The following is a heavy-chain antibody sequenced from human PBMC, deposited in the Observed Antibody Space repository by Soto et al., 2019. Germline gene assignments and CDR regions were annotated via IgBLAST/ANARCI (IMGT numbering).Heavy chain of an antibody. D-gene: IGHD2-21*02. CDR3: TRTVKRQVATKGDDAFDL. J-gene: IGHJ3*01. Sequence: EVQLVESGGDLVQPGGSLRLSCAASGFTFRTYDMHWVRQSRRKGLEWVATIGIGGGAYYPDSVKGRFTISRDDAKNSVFLQMNSLTDGDTAVYYCTRTVKRQVATKGDDAFDLWGQGTMVTVSA. V-gene: IGHV3-13*01. CDR2: IGIGGGA. CDR1: GFTFRTYD.